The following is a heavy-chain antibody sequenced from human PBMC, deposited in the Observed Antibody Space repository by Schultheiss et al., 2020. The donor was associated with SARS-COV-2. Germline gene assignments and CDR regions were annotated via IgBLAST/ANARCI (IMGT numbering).Heavy chain of an antibody. Sequence: SETLSLTCTVSGGYISSYYWSWIRQPAGKGLEWIGRIYTSGSTNYNPSLKSRVTMSVDTSKNQFSLKLSSVTAADTAVYYCARVGGFRDYYYMDVWGKGTTVTVSS. D-gene: IGHD4-23*01. J-gene: IGHJ6*03. CDR3: ARVGGFRDYYYMDV. CDR2: IYTSGST. V-gene: IGHV4-4*07. CDR1: GGYISSYY.